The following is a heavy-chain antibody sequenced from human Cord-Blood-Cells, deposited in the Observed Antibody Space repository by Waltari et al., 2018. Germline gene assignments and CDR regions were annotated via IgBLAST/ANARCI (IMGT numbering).Heavy chain of an antibody. CDR3: ARGTAADIDY. Sequence: QVQLQQWGAGLLKPSEPLSPTCPVYGGSFRGYYWTWIRQPPGKGLEWIGEINHSGSTNYNPSLKSRVTISVDTSKNQFSLKLSSVTAADTAVYYCARGTAADIDYWGQGTLVTVSS. CDR1: GGSFRGYY. CDR2: INHSGST. D-gene: IGHD6-13*01. J-gene: IGHJ4*02. V-gene: IGHV4-34*01.